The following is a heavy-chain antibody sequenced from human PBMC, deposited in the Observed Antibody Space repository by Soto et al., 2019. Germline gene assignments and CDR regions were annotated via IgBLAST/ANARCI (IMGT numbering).Heavy chain of an antibody. D-gene: IGHD4-17*01. J-gene: IGHJ3*02. CDR2: IYYSGST. Sequence: SETLSLTSPFSGCYISSYDWSWIRQPPGKGLEWIGYIYYSGSTNYNPSLKSRVTISVDTSKNQFSLKLSSVTAADTAVYYCATLSTADAFDIWGQGTMVTVSS. V-gene: IGHV4-59*08. CDR3: ATLSTADAFDI. CDR1: GCYISSYD.